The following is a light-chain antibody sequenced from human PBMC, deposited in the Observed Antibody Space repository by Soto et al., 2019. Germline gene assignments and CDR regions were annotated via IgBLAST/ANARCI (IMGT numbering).Light chain of an antibody. J-gene: IGKJ5*01. CDR1: QSVSNY. CDR3: QQRFDLPKNT. V-gene: IGKV3-11*01. Sequence: EIVVKQSPATLSLSPEERVILSCRVSQSVSNYLAWYQQKPGQAPRLLVSAASIRATGIPDRFSGSGSGTDFTLTISSLEPEDFGVFYCQQRFDLPKNTSGQRARPEIK. CDR2: AAS.